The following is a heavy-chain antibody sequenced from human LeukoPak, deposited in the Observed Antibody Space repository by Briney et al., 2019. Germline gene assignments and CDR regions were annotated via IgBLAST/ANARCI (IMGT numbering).Heavy chain of an antibody. Sequence: SETLSLTCAVYGGSFSGYYWSWIRQPPGKGLEWIGEINHSGSTNYNPSLKSRVTISVDTSKNQFSLKLSSVTAADTAVYYCARGLAITMVRGVIITAPLDYGMDVWGKGTTVTVSS. CDR1: GGSFSGYY. V-gene: IGHV4-34*01. CDR3: ARGLAITMVRGVIITAPLDYGMDV. J-gene: IGHJ6*04. D-gene: IGHD3-10*01. CDR2: INHSGST.